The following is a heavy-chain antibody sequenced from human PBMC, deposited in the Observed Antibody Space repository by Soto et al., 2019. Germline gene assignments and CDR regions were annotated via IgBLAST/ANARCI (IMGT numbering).Heavy chain of an antibody. D-gene: IGHD3-22*01. V-gene: IGHV3-23*01. J-gene: IGHJ1*01. CDR1: GFTFSSYA. CDR3: ATYYYYDSSGYYYAYFQH. CDR2: ISGSGGST. Sequence: PGWSLRLSCAASGFTFSSYAMSWVRQTPGKGLEWVSAISGSGGSTYYADSVKGRFTISRDNSKNTLYLQMNSLRAEDTAVYYCATYYYYDSSGYYYAYFQHWGQGTLVTVSS.